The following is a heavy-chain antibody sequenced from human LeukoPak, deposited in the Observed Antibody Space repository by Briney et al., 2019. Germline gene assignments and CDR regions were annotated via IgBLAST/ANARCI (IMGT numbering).Heavy chain of an antibody. CDR2: IEQNGNKK. CDR3: AIAYGLDV. Sequence: GGSLRLSCAASGFAFNTYWMNWVRQAPGKGLEWVANIEQNGNKKYYVDSVKGRFTISRDNANNSLYLQMNGLRAEDTAVYYCAIAYGLDVWGQGTTVAVSS. J-gene: IGHJ6*02. CDR1: GFAFNTYW. V-gene: IGHV3-7*01.